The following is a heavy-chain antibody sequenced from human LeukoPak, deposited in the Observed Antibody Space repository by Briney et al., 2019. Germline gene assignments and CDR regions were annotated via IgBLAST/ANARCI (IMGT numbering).Heavy chain of an antibody. CDR3: ARDRVNMDV. Sequence: GGSLRLSCAASGFTFIGYNMNWVRQAPGKGLEWVSSISSSSNYVYYADSVKGRYTISRDNAKNSLYMQMNSLRAEDTAVYYCARDRVNMDVWGKGTTVTVSS. CDR1: GFTFIGYN. CDR2: ISSSSNYV. D-gene: IGHD3-10*01. V-gene: IGHV3-21*01. J-gene: IGHJ6*03.